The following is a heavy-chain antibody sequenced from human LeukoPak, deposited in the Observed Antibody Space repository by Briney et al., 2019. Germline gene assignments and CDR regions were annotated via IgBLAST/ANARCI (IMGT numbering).Heavy chain of an antibody. D-gene: IGHD6-13*01. CDR2: IIPIFGTA. Sequence: SVKVSCKASGGAFSSYAISWVRQAPGQGLEWMGRIIPIFGTANYAQKFQGRVTITTDESTSTAYMELSSLRSEDTAVYYCAREAYSSSWYGYFQHWGQGTLVTVSS. CDR1: GGAFSSYA. J-gene: IGHJ1*01. V-gene: IGHV1-69*05. CDR3: AREAYSSSWYGYFQH.